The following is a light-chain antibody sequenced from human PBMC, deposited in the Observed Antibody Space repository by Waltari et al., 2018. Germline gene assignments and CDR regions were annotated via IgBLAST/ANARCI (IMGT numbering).Light chain of an antibody. V-gene: IGLV3-1*01. CDR2: QDT. CDR3: QAWDSSNYVV. J-gene: IGLJ2*01. CDR1: ILGDKY. Sequence: SYELTQPPSVSVSPGQTASIPCSGDILGDKYVCWYRQKPGQSPVLVIYQDTKRPSGIPERFSGSNSGSTATLTISGTQALDEADYYCQAWDSSNYVVFGGGTKLTVL.